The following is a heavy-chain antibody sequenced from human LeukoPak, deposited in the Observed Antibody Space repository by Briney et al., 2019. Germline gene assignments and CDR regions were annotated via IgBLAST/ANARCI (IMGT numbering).Heavy chain of an antibody. CDR3: ARDQGFKENYFDY. CDR2: IWYDGSNK. Sequence: GRSLRLSRAASGFTFSSYGMHWVRQAPGKGLEWVAVIWYDGSNKYYADSVKGRFTISRDNSKNTLYLQMNSLRAEDTAVYYCARDQGFKENYFDYWGQGTLVTVSS. V-gene: IGHV3-33*01. CDR1: GFTFSSYG. J-gene: IGHJ4*02.